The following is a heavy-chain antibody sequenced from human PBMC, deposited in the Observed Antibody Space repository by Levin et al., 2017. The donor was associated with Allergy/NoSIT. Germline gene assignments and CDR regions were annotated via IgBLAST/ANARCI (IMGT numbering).Heavy chain of an antibody. CDR2: VGASADRT. CDR1: GFTFSSYT. V-gene: IGHV3-23*01. D-gene: IGHD5-18*01. Sequence: LSLTCAAPGFTFSSYTMSWVRQAPGKGLEWVSAVGASADRTYYADSVKGRFTISRDNSKNTLYLQMDSLRAEDTAVYYCARETWIQGLLTLDYWGQGTLVTVSS. CDR3: ARETWIQGLLTLDY. J-gene: IGHJ4*02.